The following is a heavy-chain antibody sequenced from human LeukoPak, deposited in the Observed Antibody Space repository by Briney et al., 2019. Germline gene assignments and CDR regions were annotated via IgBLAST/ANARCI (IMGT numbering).Heavy chain of an antibody. CDR1: GGSISSSSYY. V-gene: IGHV4-39*07. CDR3: ARGLPNY. J-gene: IGHJ4*02. Sequence: SETLSLTCTVSGGSISSSSYYWGWIRQPPGKGLEWIGEINHSGSTNYNPSLKSRVTISVDTSKNQFSLKLSSVTAADTAVYYCARGLPNYWGQGTLVTVSS. CDR2: INHSGST.